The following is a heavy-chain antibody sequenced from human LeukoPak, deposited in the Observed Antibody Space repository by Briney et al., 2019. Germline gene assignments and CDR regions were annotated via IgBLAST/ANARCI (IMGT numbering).Heavy chain of an antibody. V-gene: IGHV1-2*02. CDR3: ARGPYGDYAMIFDY. CDR1: GYTFTGYY. Sequence: ASVKVSCKASGYTFTGYYMHWVRQAPGQGLEWMGWINPNSGGTNYAQKFQGRVTMTRDTSISTAYMELSRLRSDDTAVYYCARGPYGDYAMIFDYWGQGTLVTVSS. CDR2: INPNSGGT. J-gene: IGHJ4*02. D-gene: IGHD4-17*01.